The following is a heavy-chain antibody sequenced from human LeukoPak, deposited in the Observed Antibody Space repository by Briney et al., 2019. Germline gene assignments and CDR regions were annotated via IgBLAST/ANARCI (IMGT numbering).Heavy chain of an antibody. CDR3: ARSGALTGYLY. CDR1: GGSISSHY. V-gene: IGHV4-59*11. CDR2: IYYSGNT. D-gene: IGHD3-9*01. Sequence: PSETLSLTCTVSGGSISSHYGTWLRQAPGKGLEWIGYIYYSGNTNYNPSLKSRVTISVDTSKNQFSLTLSSVTAADTAVYYCARSGALTGYLYWGQGTLVTVSS. J-gene: IGHJ4*02.